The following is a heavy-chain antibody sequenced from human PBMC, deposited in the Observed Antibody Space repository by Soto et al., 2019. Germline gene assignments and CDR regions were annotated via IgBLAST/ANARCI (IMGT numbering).Heavy chain of an antibody. V-gene: IGHV3-48*04. CDR3: ASLPSSGYYYYFDY. J-gene: IGHJ4*02. D-gene: IGHD3-22*01. Sequence: GGSLRLSCAASGFTFSSYWMHWVRQGPGKGLEWVSYISSSGSTIYYADSVKGRFTISRDNAKNSLYLQMNSLRAEDTAVYYCASLPSSGYYYYFDYWGQGTLVTVSS. CDR1: GFTFSSYW. CDR2: ISSSGSTI.